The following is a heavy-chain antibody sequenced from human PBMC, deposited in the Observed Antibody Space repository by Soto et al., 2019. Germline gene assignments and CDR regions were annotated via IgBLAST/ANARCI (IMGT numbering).Heavy chain of an antibody. CDR3: ARAYSSGWPRGGFDY. D-gene: IGHD6-19*01. CDR1: GFSLSTSGMC. Sequence: SGPTLVNPTQTLTLTCTFSGFSLSTSGMCVTWIRQPPGKALEWLARMDWDDDKFYSRSLKTRLTISKDTSKNQVVLTVTNMDPVDTATYYCARAYSSGWPRGGFDYWGPGTLVTVSS. J-gene: IGHJ4*02. CDR2: MDWDDDK. V-gene: IGHV2-70*17.